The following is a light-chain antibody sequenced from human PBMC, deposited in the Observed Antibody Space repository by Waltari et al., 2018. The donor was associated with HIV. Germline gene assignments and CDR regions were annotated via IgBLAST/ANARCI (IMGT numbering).Light chain of an antibody. J-gene: IGLJ2*01. CDR1: NSNIGTHA. V-gene: IGLV1-40*01. Sequence: QSVLTQPPSVSGAPGQRVTLSCTGSNSNIGTHAVPCYQQFPGTAPQLLIYNTNSRPLGVPDRFSGSKSGTSASLAITGLQAEDEADYFCQSSDSTLSGSVFGGGTKLTVL. CDR2: NTN. CDR3: QSSDSTLSGSV.